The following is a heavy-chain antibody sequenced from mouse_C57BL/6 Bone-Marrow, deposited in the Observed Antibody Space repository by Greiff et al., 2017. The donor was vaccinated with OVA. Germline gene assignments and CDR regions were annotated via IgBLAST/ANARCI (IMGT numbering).Heavy chain of an antibody. CDR3: ARKPTVVATDY. J-gene: IGHJ2*01. CDR2: IHPNSGST. D-gene: IGHD1-1*01. V-gene: IGHV1-64*01. Sequence: VQLQQSGAELVKPGASVKLSCKASGYTFTSYWMHWVKQRPGQGLEWIGMIHPNSGSTNYNEKLQSKATLTVDKSSSTAYMQLSSLTSEDSAGYYCARKPTVVATDYWGQGTTLTVSS. CDR1: GYTFTSYW.